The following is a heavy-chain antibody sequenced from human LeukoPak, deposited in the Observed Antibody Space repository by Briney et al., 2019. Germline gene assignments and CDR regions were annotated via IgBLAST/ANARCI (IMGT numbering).Heavy chain of an antibody. CDR3: ARGGLAAEASGFDY. CDR1: GYTFSSHD. V-gene: IGHV1-8*01. CDR2: LSTDNDDT. Sequence: ASVKVSCKASGYTFSSHDLNWVRQAPGHGLEWMGWLSTDNDDTGCAQKFQGRVTMTRDTSISTVYMELRSLTSDDTAVYYCARGGLAAEASGFDYWGQGTLVTVSA. D-gene: IGHD6-13*01. J-gene: IGHJ4*02.